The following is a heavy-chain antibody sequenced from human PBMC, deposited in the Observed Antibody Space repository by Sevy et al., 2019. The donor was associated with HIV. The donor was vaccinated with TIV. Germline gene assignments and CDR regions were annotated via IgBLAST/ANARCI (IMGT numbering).Heavy chain of an antibody. CDR3: AKDHFGEGWLRGYYYYGMDV. CDR1: GFTFSSYG. J-gene: IGHJ6*02. D-gene: IGHD5-12*01. Sequence: GGSLRLSCAASGFTFSSYGMHRVRQAPGKGLEWVAFIRYDGSNKYYADSVKGRFTISRDNSKNTLYLQMNSLRAEDTAVYYCAKDHFGEGWLRGYYYYGMDVWGQGTTGTVSS. V-gene: IGHV3-30*02. CDR2: IRYDGSNK.